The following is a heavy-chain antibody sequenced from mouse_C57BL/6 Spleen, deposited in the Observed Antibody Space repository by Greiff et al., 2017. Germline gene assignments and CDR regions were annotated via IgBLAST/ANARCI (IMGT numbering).Heavy chain of an antibody. CDR3: ARGYDYGTHYYAMDD. CDR1: GFTFSDYG. CDR2: ISRGSSTI. Sequence: DVKLVESGGGLVKPGGSLKLSCAASGFTFSDYGMHWVRQAPEKGLEWVAYISRGSSTIYYADTVKGRFTISRDNAKNTLFLQMTSLRSEDTAMDYCARGYDYGTHYYAMDDWGQGTSVTVSS. D-gene: IGHD2-4*01. J-gene: IGHJ4*01. V-gene: IGHV5-17*01.